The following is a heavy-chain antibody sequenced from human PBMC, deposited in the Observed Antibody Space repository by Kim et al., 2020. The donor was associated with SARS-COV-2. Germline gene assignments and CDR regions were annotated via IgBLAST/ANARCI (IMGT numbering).Heavy chain of an antibody. D-gene: IGHD4-17*01. Sequence: GGSLRLSCAASGFTFSSYSMNWVRQAPGKGLEWVSSISSSSSYIYYADSVKGRFTISRDNAKNSLYLQMNSLRAEDTAVYYCARDYGDYEWGGMDVWGQGTTVTVSS. CDR3: ARDYGDYEWGGMDV. J-gene: IGHJ6*02. CDR2: ISSSSSYI. CDR1: GFTFSSYS. V-gene: IGHV3-21*01.